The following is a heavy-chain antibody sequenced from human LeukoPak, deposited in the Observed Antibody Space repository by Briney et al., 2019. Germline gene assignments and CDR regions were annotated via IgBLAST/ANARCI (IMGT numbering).Heavy chain of an antibody. Sequence: SETLSLTCTVSGVSISSYYWSWIRQPPGRGLEWIGDICYSGSTNYNPSLKSRVTISVDTSKNQFSLKLSSVTAADKALYYCARDKGCSGGSCYSDDAFDIWGQGTMVTVSS. CDR2: ICYSGST. CDR1: GVSISSYY. V-gene: IGHV4-59*01. CDR3: ARDKGCSGGSCYSDDAFDI. D-gene: IGHD2-15*01. J-gene: IGHJ3*02.